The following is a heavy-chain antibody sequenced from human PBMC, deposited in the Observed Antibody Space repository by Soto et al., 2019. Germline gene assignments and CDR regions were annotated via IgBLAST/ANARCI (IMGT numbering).Heavy chain of an antibody. CDR3: AHRSRGYAYYFDQ. CDR2: IFWDDDK. J-gene: IGHJ4*02. CDR1: GFSLTTRGVG. Sequence: QITLKESGPARVRPTQTLTLTCSLSGFSLTTRGVGVGWIRLPPGKALEWLALIFWDDDKWYSPSLRSRLTITEDTSKNQVVLTMTNMDPVDTATYYCAHRSRGYAYYFDQWGQGTLVTVSS. D-gene: IGHD5-12*01. V-gene: IGHV2-5*02.